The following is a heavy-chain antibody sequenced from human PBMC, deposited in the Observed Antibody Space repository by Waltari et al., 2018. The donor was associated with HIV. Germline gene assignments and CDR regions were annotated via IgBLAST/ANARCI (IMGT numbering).Heavy chain of an antibody. CDR1: GGSISSYY. Sequence: QVQLQESGPGLVKPSETLSLTCTVSGGSISSYYWSWIRQPPGKGLEWIGYIYYSGSTNYNPSLKSRVTISVDTSKNQFSLKLSSVTAADTAVYYCARDQTYCSSTSCSRLNWFDPWGQGTLVTVSS. CDR2: IYYSGST. CDR3: ARDQTYCSSTSCSRLNWFDP. V-gene: IGHV4-59*01. J-gene: IGHJ5*02. D-gene: IGHD2-2*01.